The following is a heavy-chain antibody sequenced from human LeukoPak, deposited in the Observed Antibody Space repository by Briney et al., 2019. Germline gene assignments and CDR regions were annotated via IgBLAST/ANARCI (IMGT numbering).Heavy chain of an antibody. CDR2: INHSGST. D-gene: IGHD5-18*01. CDR3: ARDLWVNGREYSYGTAAYYFDY. CDR1: GGSFSGYY. V-gene: IGHV4-34*01. Sequence: SETLSLTCAVYGGSFSGYYWSWIRQPPGKGLEWIGEINHSGSTNYNPSLKSRVTISVDTSKNQFSLKLSSVTAADTAVYYCARDLWVNGREYSYGTAAYYFDYWGQGTLVTVSS. J-gene: IGHJ4*02.